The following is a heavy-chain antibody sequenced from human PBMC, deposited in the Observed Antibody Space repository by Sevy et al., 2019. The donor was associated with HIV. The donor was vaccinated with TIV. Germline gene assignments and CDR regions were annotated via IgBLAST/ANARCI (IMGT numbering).Heavy chain of an antibody. V-gene: IGHV4-34*01. J-gene: IGHJ5*02. Sequence: SQTLSLTCAVYXGXFSGYYWSWIRQPPGKGLEWIGEINHSGSTNYNPSLKGRVTISVDTSKNQFSLKLSSVTAADTAVYYCARGLEQTGTTKGNXFDXWGQGTLVTVSS. CDR3: ARGLEQTGTTKGNXFDX. CDR1: XGXFSGYY. D-gene: IGHD1-7*01. CDR2: INHSGST.